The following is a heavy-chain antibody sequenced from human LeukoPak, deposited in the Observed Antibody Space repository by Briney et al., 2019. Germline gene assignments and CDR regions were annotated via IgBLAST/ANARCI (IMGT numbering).Heavy chain of an antibody. V-gene: IGHV3-30*04. Sequence: GGSLRLSCAASGFTFSSYAMHWVRQAPGKGLEWVAVISYDGSNKYYADSVKGRFTISRDNSKNTLYLQMNSLRAEDTAVYYCARDRDSSSWYYFDYWGQGTLVTVSS. CDR3: ARDRDSSSWYYFDY. CDR1: GFTFSSYA. CDR2: ISYDGSNK. D-gene: IGHD6-13*01. J-gene: IGHJ4*02.